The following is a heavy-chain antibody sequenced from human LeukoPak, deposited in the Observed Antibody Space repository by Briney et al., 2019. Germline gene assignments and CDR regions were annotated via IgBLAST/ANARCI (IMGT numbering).Heavy chain of an antibody. D-gene: IGHD3-10*01. CDR2: FFLKGST. CDR1: GYSITSAYY. Sequence: SETLSLTCTVSGYSITSAYYWGWIRQPPGKGLEWIGSFFLKGSTYYNPSLKSRVTISVDTSKNQFSLKLSSVTAADTAVYYCARHNPSMVRGVITYYYYYYMDVWGKGTTVTISS. CDR3: ARHNPSMVRGVITYYYYYYMDV. V-gene: IGHV4-38-2*02. J-gene: IGHJ6*03.